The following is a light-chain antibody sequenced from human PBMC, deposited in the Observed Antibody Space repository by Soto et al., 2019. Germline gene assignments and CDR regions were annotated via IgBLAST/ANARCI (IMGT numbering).Light chain of an antibody. CDR3: QQSYNTPRT. CDR1: QTISSH. Sequence: DIQMTQSPSFLSASVGDRVTITCRASQTISSHLNWYQQKPGKAPNLLIYGAYSLQSGVPSRFSGIGSGTDFTLTISSLQPEDFATYYCQQSYNTPRTFGQGTKLEIK. CDR2: GAY. J-gene: IGKJ2*01. V-gene: IGKV1-39*01.